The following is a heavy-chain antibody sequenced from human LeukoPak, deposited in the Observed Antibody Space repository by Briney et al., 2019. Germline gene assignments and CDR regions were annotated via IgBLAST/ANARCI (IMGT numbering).Heavy chain of an antibody. V-gene: IGHV3-30*03. Sequence: GGSLRLSCAASGFTFSSYGMHWVRQAPGKGLEWVAVISYDGSNKYYADSVKGRFTISRDNSKNTLYLQMNSLRAEDTAVYYCARDGTYYFDYWGQGTLVTVSS. CDR2: ISYDGSNK. J-gene: IGHJ4*02. CDR1: GFTFSSYG. CDR3: ARDGTYYFDY.